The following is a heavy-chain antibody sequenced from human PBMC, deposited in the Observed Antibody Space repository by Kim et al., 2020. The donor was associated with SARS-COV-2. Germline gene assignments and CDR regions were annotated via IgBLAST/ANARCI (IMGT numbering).Heavy chain of an antibody. V-gene: IGHV4-34*01. CDR2: INHSGST. CDR3: ARGNYASNGDPGLVYYYGMDV. Sequence: SETLSLTCAVYGGSFSGYYWSWIRQPPGKGLEWIGEINHSGSTNYNPSLKSRVTISVDTSKNQFSLKLSSVTAADTAVYYCARGNYASNGDPGLVYYYGMDVWGQGATVTVSS. D-gene: IGHD4-17*01. J-gene: IGHJ6*02. CDR1: GGSFSGYY.